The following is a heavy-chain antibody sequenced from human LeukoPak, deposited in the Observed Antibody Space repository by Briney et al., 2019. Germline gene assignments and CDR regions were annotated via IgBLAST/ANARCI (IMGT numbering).Heavy chain of an antibody. D-gene: IGHD1-26*01. CDR3: ARVPSVGAPQVDY. J-gene: IGHJ4*02. CDR2: IYTSGST. V-gene: IGHV4-61*09. CDR1: GGSISSGTYY. Sequence: SETLSLTCTVSGGSISSGTYYWSWIRQPAGKGLEWIGHIYTSGSTKYNPSLKSRGTISVDTSKNQFSLRLSSVTAADTAVYYCARVPSVGAPQVDYWGQGTLVTVSS.